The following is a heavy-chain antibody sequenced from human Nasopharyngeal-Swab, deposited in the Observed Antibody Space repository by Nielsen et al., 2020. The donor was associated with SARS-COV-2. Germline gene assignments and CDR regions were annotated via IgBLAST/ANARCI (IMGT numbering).Heavy chain of an antibody. J-gene: IGHJ4*02. D-gene: IGHD3-22*01. V-gene: IGHV3-30*18. CDR2: ISYDGSNK. CDR3: AKDTLYYDSSGYYPYYFDY. Sequence: GESLKISCAASGFTFSSSGMHWVRQAPGKGLEWVAVISYDGSNKYYADSVKGRFTISRDNSKNTLYLQMNSLRAEDTAVYYCAKDTLYYDSSGYYPYYFDYWGQGTLVTVSS. CDR1: GFTFSSSG.